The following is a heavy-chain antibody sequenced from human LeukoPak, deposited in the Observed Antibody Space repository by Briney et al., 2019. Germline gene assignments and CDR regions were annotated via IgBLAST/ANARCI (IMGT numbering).Heavy chain of an antibody. V-gene: IGHV5-51*01. Sequence: GESLKISCKGSGYSFTNYWIAWVRQMPEKGLEWMGVIYPGDSDARYSPSFQGQVTISADKSISTAYLQWSSLKASDSAMYYCASARHGDCMWDYWGQGTLVTVSS. J-gene: IGHJ4*02. CDR3: ASARHGDCMWDY. CDR2: IYPGDSDA. D-gene: IGHD4-17*01. CDR1: GYSFTNYW.